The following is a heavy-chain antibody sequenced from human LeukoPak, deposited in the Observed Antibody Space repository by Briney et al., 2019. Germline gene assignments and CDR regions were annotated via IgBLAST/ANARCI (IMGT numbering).Heavy chain of an antibody. CDR3: ARDAGRGYSYGHEHNY. CDR1: GFTFSSYW. Sequence: SGGSLRLSCAASGFTFSSYWMSWVRQAPGKGLEWVANIKQDGSEKYYVDSVKGRFTISRDNAKNSLYLQMNSLRAEDTAVYYCARDAGRGYSYGHEHNYWGQGTLVTVSS. CDR2: IKQDGSEK. V-gene: IGHV3-7*01. D-gene: IGHD5-18*01. J-gene: IGHJ4*02.